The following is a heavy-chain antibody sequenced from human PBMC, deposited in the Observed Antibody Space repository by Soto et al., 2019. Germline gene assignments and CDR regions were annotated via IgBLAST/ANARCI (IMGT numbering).Heavy chain of an antibody. Sequence: GASVKVSCKASGGTFSSYAISWVRQAPGQGLEWMGGIIPIFGTANYAHKFQGRVTITADESTSTAYMELSSLRSEDTAVYYCARDRPGGSPGYYYGMDVWGQGTTVTVSS. CDR3: ARDRPGGSPGYYYGMDV. CDR1: GGTFSSYA. D-gene: IGHD2-15*01. J-gene: IGHJ6*02. CDR2: IIPIFGTA. V-gene: IGHV1-69*13.